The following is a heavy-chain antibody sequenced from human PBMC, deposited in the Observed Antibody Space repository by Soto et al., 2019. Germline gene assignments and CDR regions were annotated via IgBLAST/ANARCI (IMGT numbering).Heavy chain of an antibody. CDR2: ITTAGDT. J-gene: IGHJ6*02. Sequence: GGSLRLSCAASGFTFSNYDMHWVRQVTGKGLEWVSGITTAGDTYYPGSVKGRFTISREKAKNSLYLQMNSLSAGDTAVYYCARELHGASYGMEVWGQGTTVTVSS. CDR3: ARELHGASYGMEV. CDR1: GFTFSNYD. D-gene: IGHD1-26*01. V-gene: IGHV3-13*01.